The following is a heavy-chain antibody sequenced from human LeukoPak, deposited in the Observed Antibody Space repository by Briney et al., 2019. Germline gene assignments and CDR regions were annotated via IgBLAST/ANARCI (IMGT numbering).Heavy chain of an antibody. V-gene: IGHV3-23*01. D-gene: IGHD3-10*01. Sequence: GGSLRLSCAASGFTFSSYAMTWVRQAPGKGLEWVSAISGSGGSTYYADSVKGRFTVSRDNSKNTLYLQMHTLRDEDTAVYYCAKNHGSGSYPRANDYWGQGTLVTVSS. CDR1: GFTFSSYA. J-gene: IGHJ4*02. CDR2: ISGSGGST. CDR3: AKNHGSGSYPRANDY.